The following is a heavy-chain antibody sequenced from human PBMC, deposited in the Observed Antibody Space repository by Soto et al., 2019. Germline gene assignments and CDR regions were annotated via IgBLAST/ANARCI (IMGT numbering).Heavy chain of an antibody. D-gene: IGHD2-21*01. CDR2: IIPMFGTP. CDR1: GGTFNNYP. Sequence: QVQLVQSGAEVKKPGSSVKVSCKASGGTFNNYPIYWVRQAPGQGLEWMGVIIPMFGTPNYAQKFQGRVTITADASTSTSYMEVSSLTSEDTAVYYCARDQLPFGYCGQGTLVTVSS. CDR3: ARDQLPFGY. J-gene: IGHJ4*02. V-gene: IGHV1-69*12.